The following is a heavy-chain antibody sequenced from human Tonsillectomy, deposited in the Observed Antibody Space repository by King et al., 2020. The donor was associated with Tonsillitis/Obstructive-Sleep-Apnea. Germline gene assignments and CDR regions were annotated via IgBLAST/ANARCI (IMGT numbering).Heavy chain of an antibody. Sequence: VQLVESGGGLVKPGGSLRLSCAASGFTFSDYSMSWLRQAPGKGVEWVSYITSSSSYTNYADSVKGRFTISRDNAKNSLNLQMNGLRAEDTAVYYCARNAEAAEFFDFWGQGTLVSVSS. J-gene: IGHJ4*02. V-gene: IGHV3-11*06. D-gene: IGHD6-13*01. CDR3: ARNAEAAEFFDF. CDR2: ITSSSSYT. CDR1: GFTFSDYS.